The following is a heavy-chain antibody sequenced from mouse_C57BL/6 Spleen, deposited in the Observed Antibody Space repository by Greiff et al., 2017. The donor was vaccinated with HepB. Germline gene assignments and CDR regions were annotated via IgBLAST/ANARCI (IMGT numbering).Heavy chain of an antibody. V-gene: IGHV1-15*01. Sequence: VKLQQSGAELVRPGASVTLSCKASGYTFTDYEMHWVKQTPVHGLEWIGAIDPETGGTAYNQKFKGKAILTADKSSSTAYMELRSLTSEDSAVYYCTGWLLRDYAMDYWGQGTSVTVSS. CDR3: TGWLLRDYAMDY. CDR1: GYTFTDYE. CDR2: IDPETGGT. D-gene: IGHD2-3*01. J-gene: IGHJ4*01.